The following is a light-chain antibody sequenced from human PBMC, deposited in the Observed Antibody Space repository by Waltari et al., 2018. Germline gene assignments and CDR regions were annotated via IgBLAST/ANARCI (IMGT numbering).Light chain of an antibody. CDR1: QSISSY. CDR3: QQSYSTPQT. CDR2: AAS. V-gene: IGKV1-39*01. J-gene: IGKJ1*01. Sequence: DIQMTQSPSSLSASVGDRVTITCRASQSISSYLNWYQQKPGKAPKRLIYAASSLQSGVPSSFSGSGSGTDFTLTISSLQPEDFATYYCQQSYSTPQTFGQGTKVEIK.